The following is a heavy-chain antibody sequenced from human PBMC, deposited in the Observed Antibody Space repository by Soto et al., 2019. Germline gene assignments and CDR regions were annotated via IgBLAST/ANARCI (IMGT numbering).Heavy chain of an antibody. CDR3: TTDRFSVSPD. CDR2: IKSKTDGGTT. D-gene: IGHD3-3*01. CDR1: GFIFSNAW. Sequence: GGSLRLSCAASGFIFSNAWMNWVRQAPGKELEWVGRIKSKTDGGTTDYAAPVKGRFTISRDDSKTTLYLQMNSLKSEDTAVYYCTTDRFSVSPDWGLGTLVTVSS. V-gene: IGHV3-15*01. J-gene: IGHJ4*02.